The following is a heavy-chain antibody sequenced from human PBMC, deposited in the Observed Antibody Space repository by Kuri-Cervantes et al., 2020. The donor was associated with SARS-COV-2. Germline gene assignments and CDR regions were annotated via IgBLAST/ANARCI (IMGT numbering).Heavy chain of an antibody. D-gene: IGHD2-2*01. Sequence: ASVKVSCKASGYTFTGYYMHWVRQAPGQGLEWMGWINPNSGGTNYAQKLQGRVTMTRDTSISTAYMELSRLRSDDTAVYYCARSAGYCSSTSCPGGAGWLALYNWFDPWGQGTLVTVSS. V-gene: IGHV1-2*02. CDR3: ARSAGYCSSTSCPGGAGWLALYNWFDP. J-gene: IGHJ5*02. CDR1: GYTFTGYY. CDR2: INPNSGGT.